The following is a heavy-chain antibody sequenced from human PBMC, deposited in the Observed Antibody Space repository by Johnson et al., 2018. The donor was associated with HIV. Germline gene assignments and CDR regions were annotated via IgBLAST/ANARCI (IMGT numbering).Heavy chain of an antibody. CDR3: ARDPSYDMAHTDGFDI. Sequence: QEKLVESGGGVVQPGGSLRLSCAASGFTFSSYGMHWVRQAPGKGLEWVAFIRYDGSNKYYADSVKGRFTISRDNSKDTLYLQMNSLRAEDTAVYYCARDPSYDMAHTDGFDIWGQGTMVTVSS. CDR2: IRYDGSNK. V-gene: IGHV3-30*02. J-gene: IGHJ3*02. CDR1: GFTFSSYG. D-gene: IGHD3-22*01.